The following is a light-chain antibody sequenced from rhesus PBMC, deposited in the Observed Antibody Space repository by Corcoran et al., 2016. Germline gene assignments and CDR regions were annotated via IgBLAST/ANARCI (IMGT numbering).Light chain of an antibody. CDR1: ENVNNY. CDR2: AAS. Sequence: DIQMTQSPSSLSASVGDRVTITCRASENVNNYLHWYQQKPGKAPKLRIYAASTLQSGVPSRFSGRGSGTDYTFTIRSLQPEDVATYYCQHSYGTPYSFGQGTKVEIK. CDR3: QHSYGTPYS. V-gene: IGKV1-74*01. J-gene: IGKJ2*01.